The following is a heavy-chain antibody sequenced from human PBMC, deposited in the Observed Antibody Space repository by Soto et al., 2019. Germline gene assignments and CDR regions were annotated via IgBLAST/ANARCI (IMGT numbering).Heavy chain of an antibody. CDR2: ISGSGGST. J-gene: IGHJ4*02. CDR1: GFTFSSYA. CDR3: AKDGLNVLIVYDSLYFDY. V-gene: IGHV3-23*01. D-gene: IGHD2-8*01. Sequence: GGSLRLSCAASGFTFSSYAMSWVRQAPGKGLEWVSAISGSGGSTYYADSVKGRFTISRDNSKNTLYLQMNSLRAEDTAVYYCAKDGLNVLIVYDSLYFDYWGQGTLVTVSS.